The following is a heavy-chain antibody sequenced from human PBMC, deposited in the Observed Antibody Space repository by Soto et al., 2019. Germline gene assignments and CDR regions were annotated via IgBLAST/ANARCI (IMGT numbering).Heavy chain of an antibody. J-gene: IGHJ5*02. CDR1: GGSISSSSYY. CDR2: IYYSGST. CDR3: ARGSTCSSTSCYSYNWFDP. D-gene: IGHD2-2*01. V-gene: IGHV4-39*07. Sequence: PSETLSLTCTVSGGSISSSSYYWGWIRQPPGKGLEWIGSIYYSGSTYYNPSLKSRVTISVDTSKNQFSLKLSSVTAADTAVYYCARGSTCSSTSCYSYNWFDPWGQGTLVTVS.